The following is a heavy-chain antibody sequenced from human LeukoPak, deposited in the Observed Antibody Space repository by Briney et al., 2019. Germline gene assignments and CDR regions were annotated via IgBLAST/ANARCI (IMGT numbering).Heavy chain of an antibody. Sequence: PGGSLRLSCAASGFTFSSYSMNWVRQAPGRGLEYVSAISSNGGSTYYANSVKGRFTISRDNSKNTLYLQMGSLRAEDMAVYYCARGGVTMINWFDPWGQGTLVTVSS. V-gene: IGHV3-64*01. D-gene: IGHD3-10*01. CDR1: GFTFSSYS. CDR2: ISSNGGST. CDR3: ARGGVTMINWFDP. J-gene: IGHJ5*02.